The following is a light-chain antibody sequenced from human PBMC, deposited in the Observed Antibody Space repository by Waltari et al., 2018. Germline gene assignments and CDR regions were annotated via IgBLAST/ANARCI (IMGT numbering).Light chain of an antibody. CDR2: GAS. J-gene: IGKJ2*01. Sequence: EIVMTQSPATLSVSPGERATLSRRASQSVGSDLAWYQQKPGRAPNLLIHGASTRVTGIPARFSGSGSGTEFTLTISSLQSEDFAVYYCQQYNKWPPYTFGQGTKLEIK. CDR1: QSVGSD. V-gene: IGKV3-15*01. CDR3: QQYNKWPPYT.